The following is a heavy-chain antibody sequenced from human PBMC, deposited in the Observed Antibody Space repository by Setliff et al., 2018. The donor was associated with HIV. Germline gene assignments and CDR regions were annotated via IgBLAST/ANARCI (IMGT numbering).Heavy chain of an antibody. Sequence: SETLSLTCTVSGGSISSGNYYWSWIRQPAGKGLEWIGRIYSSGSTNYNPPLKSRVTISINTSKNQFSLKLSSVTAADTAVYYCARDRDIVVVPASPQGYYYYMDVWGKGTTVTVSS. D-gene: IGHD2-2*01. CDR1: GGSISSGNYY. CDR3: ARDRDIVVVPASPQGYYYYMDV. J-gene: IGHJ6*03. V-gene: IGHV4-61*02. CDR2: IYSSGST.